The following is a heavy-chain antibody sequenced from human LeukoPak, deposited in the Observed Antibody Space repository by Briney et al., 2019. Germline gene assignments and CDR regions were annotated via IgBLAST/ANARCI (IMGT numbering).Heavy chain of an antibody. CDR2: INHSGST. J-gene: IGHJ5*02. CDR3: ARGLRFLEWLLSP. Sequence: SETLSLICAVYGGSFSGYYWSWIRQPPGKGLEWIGEINHSGSTYYNPSLKSRVTISVDSSKNQFSLKLTSVTAADTAVYYCARGLRFLEWLLSPWGQGTLVTVSS. D-gene: IGHD3-3*01. CDR1: GGSFSGYY. V-gene: IGHV4-34*01.